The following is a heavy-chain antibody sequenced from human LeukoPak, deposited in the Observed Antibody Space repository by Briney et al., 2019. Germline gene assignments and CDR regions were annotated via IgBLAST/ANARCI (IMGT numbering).Heavy chain of an antibody. CDR3: ARDNWAAVGYYYYMDV. D-gene: IGHD6-13*01. CDR1: GGSISSSSYY. J-gene: IGHJ6*03. V-gene: IGHV4-39*07. Sequence: SETPSLTSTVSGGSISSSSYYWGWIRQPPGKGLEWIGSIYYSGSTYYNRSLKSRVTISLDTSKNQFSLNLSSVTAADTAVYFCARDNWAAVGYYYYMDVWGKGTTVTVSS. CDR2: IYYSGST.